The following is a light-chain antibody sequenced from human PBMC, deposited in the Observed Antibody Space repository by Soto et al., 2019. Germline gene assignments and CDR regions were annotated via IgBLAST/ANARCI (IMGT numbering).Light chain of an antibody. CDR1: QSVSRH. V-gene: IGKV3-15*01. Sequence: EVVLTQSPATLSVSPGDRATLSCRASQSVSRHLAWYQQKPGQAPRLLIYGASTRATGVPARFSGSGSATEFTLSISSLQSEDVAVYYCQQYGDWPPETFGQGTKLEI. CDR3: QQYGDWPPET. J-gene: IGKJ2*01. CDR2: GAS.